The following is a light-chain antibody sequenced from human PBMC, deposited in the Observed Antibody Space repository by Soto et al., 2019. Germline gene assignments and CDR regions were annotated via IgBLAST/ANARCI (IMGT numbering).Light chain of an antibody. Sequence: QSALTQPASVSGSPGQSITISCTGTSSDVGSYNLVSWYQQHPGKAPKLMIYEGNKRPSGVSNRFSGSKSGNTASLTISGLQAEDVADYYCCSYAGSSTYVVFGGGTKLTVL. J-gene: IGLJ2*01. CDR3: CSYAGSSTYVV. CDR1: SSDVGSYNL. V-gene: IGLV2-23*01. CDR2: EGN.